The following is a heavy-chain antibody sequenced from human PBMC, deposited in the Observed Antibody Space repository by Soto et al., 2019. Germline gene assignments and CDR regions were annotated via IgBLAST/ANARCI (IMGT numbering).Heavy chain of an antibody. CDR3: ARVGVGRELQEGTSDY. V-gene: IGHV4-31*03. J-gene: IGHJ4*02. D-gene: IGHD1-7*01. Sequence: QVQLQESGPGLVKPSQTLSLTCTVSGGSISSGGYYWSWIRQHPGKGLEWIGYIYYTGRTYYNASLKSRVIISVDTSKNHFSLQLTSVTAADTAVYFCARVGVGRELQEGTSDYWGQGTLVTVSS. CDR2: IYYTGRT. CDR1: GGSISSGGYY.